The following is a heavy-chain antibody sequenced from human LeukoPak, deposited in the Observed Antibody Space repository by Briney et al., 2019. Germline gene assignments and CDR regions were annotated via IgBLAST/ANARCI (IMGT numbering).Heavy chain of an antibody. D-gene: IGHD2-2*02. V-gene: IGHV3-23*01. Sequence: GGSLRLSCAASGFTFSSYAMSWVRQAPGKGLEWVSAISGSGGSTYYADSVKGRFTISRDNSKNTLYLQMNSLRAGDTAVYYCAKGGDCSSTSCYKVHYYYYMDVWGKGTTVTVSS. CDR2: ISGSGGST. CDR1: GFTFSSYA. J-gene: IGHJ6*03. CDR3: AKGGDCSSTSCYKVHYYYYMDV.